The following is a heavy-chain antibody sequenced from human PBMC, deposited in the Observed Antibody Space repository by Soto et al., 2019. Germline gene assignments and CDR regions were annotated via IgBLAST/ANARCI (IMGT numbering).Heavy chain of an antibody. CDR1: GGTFSSYA. J-gene: IGHJ4*02. CDR2: IIPIFGTA. D-gene: IGHD3-10*01. V-gene: IGHV1-69*13. Sequence: SVKVSGKASGGTFSSYAISWVRQAPGQGLEWMGGIIPIFGTANYAQKFQGRVTITADESMSTAYMELSSLRSEDTAVYYCARGPDYYGSGRGGRFDYWGQGTLVTVSS. CDR3: ARGPDYYGSGRGGRFDY.